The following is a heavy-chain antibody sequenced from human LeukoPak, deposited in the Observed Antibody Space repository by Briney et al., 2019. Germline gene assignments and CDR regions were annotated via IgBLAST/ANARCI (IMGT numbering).Heavy chain of an antibody. CDR2: IRYDGSNK. D-gene: IGHD3-10*01. CDR1: GFTFSSYG. V-gene: IGHV3-30*02. Sequence: PGGSLRLSCAASGFTFSSYGMHWVRQAPGKGLEWVAFIRYDGSNKYYADSVKGRFTISRDNSKNTLYLQMNSLRAEDTAVYYCAKDRVLQLYYYGSGSDGVDYWGQGTLVTVSS. CDR3: AKDRVLQLYYYGSGSDGVDY. J-gene: IGHJ4*02.